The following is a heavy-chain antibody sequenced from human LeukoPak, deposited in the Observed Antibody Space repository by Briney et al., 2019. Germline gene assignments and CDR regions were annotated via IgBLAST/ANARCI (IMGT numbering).Heavy chain of an antibody. D-gene: IGHD3-22*01. Sequence: SSETLSLTCTVSGGSISSYYWSWIRQPPGKGLEWIGYIYTSGSTNYDPSLKSRVTISVDTSKNQFSLKLSSVTAADTAVYYCARRVADYYDSSGYEGNAFDIWGQGTMVTVSS. J-gene: IGHJ3*02. CDR2: IYTSGST. CDR1: GGSISSYY. V-gene: IGHV4-4*09. CDR3: ARRVADYYDSSGYEGNAFDI.